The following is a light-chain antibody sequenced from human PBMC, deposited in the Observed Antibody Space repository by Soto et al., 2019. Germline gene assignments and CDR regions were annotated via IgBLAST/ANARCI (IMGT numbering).Light chain of an antibody. V-gene: IGKV3-20*01. CDR1: QSVRSSY. CDR3: QQYGISPWT. Sequence: ELALTQSPGTLSLSPGEIATLSCRASQSVRSSYLACYQQKHGQAPKPLIYGASSRAIGITDRISGRGSGTDFTLTISRLEPEDCAVYYCQQYGISPWTFGHGTKVEIK. J-gene: IGKJ1*01. CDR2: GAS.